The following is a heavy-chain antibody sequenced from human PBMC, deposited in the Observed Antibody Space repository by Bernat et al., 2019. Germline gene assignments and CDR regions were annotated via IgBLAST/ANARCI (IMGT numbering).Heavy chain of an antibody. J-gene: IGHJ4*02. CDR1: GFTFDDYA. D-gene: IGHD4-17*01. Sequence: EVQLVESGGGLVQPGRSLRLSCAASGFTFDDYAMHWVRQAPGKGLEWVSGISWNSGSIGYADSVKGRFTISRDNAKNSLYLQMNSLRAEDTALYYCAKGRRTTVTTGRYDYWGQGTLVTVSS. CDR2: ISWNSGSI. V-gene: IGHV3-9*01. CDR3: AKGRRTTVTTGRYDY.